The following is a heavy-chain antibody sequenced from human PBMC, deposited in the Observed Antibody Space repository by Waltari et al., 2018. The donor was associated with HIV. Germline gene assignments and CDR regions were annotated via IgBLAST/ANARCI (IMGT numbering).Heavy chain of an antibody. J-gene: IGHJ4*02. D-gene: IGHD5-18*01. CDR1: GYTFSSYD. Sequence: QVQLVQSGAEVRKPGASVKISCKASGYTFSSYDINWVRQATGQGLQWVGWMNPHRGNTGYGQRFQGRVTMTRNTSTSTAYLELNNLRPEDTAVYYCARGRGYGSALTDWGQGILVTVSS. CDR2: MNPHRGNT. CDR3: ARGRGYGSALTD. V-gene: IGHV1-8*01.